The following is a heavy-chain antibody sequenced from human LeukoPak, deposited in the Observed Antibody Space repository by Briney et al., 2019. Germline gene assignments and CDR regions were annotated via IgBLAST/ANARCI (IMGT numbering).Heavy chain of an antibody. Sequence: PGGSLRLSCAASGFTFNTYAMGWVRQAPGKGLEWVSATTDSGSDTYYADSVKGRFTMSRDNSKNTLYLQMNSLRAEDTAVYYCAKDWNFDWLLGLWDYWGQGTLVTVSS. CDR3: AKDWNFDWLLGLWDY. CDR2: TTDSGSDT. J-gene: IGHJ4*02. D-gene: IGHD3-9*01. V-gene: IGHV3-23*01. CDR1: GFTFNTYA.